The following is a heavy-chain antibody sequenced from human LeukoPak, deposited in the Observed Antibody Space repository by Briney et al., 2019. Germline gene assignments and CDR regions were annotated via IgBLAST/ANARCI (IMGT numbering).Heavy chain of an antibody. CDR1: GFTFSSYD. CDR3: AKGVYGGYVRYFQH. Sequence: PGGSLRLSCAASGFTFSSYDMHWVRQAPGKGLEWVAFIRYDGSNKYYADSVNGRFTISSDNSKNTLYLQMDGLRAEDTAVYYCAKGVYGGYVRYFQHWGQGTGVSVSS. CDR2: IRYDGSNK. D-gene: IGHD4-17*01. V-gene: IGHV3-30*02. J-gene: IGHJ1*01.